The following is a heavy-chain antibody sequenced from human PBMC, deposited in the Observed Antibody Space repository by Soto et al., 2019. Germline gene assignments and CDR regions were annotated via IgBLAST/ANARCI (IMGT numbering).Heavy chain of an antibody. V-gene: IGHV2-5*02. J-gene: IGHJ4*02. CDR2: IYWDDDK. D-gene: IGHD5-18*01. CDR3: AHKPYSFRWAVDY. CDR1: GFSLSTNGVG. Sequence: QITLKESGPTLVKPTQTLTLTCSFSGFSLSTNGVGVGWIRQPPGKALEWLALIYWDDDKRYSPSLKTRLTLTKDTSKNQVVLIMTNMDPVDTATYYCAHKPYSFRWAVDYWGQGALVTVSS.